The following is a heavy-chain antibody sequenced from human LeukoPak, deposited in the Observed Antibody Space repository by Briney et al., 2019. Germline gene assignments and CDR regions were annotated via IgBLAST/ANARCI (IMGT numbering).Heavy chain of an antibody. CDR3: ASADSRTY. D-gene: IGHD3-3*01. V-gene: IGHV1-2*06. CDR1: GYIFTAYY. CDR2: INPNSGDT. J-gene: IGHJ4*02. Sequence: ASVKVSXKASGYIFTAYYMHWVRQAPGQGLEWMGRINPNSGDTNYAQKFQGRVTMTRDTSISTAYMELSRLRSDDTAVYYCASADSRTYWGQGTLVTVSS.